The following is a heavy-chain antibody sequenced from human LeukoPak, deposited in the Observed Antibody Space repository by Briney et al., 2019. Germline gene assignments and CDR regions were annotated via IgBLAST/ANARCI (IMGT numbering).Heavy chain of an antibody. CDR2: ITSSGDST. CDR1: EFTFSSYA. D-gene: IGHD1-14*01. V-gene: IGHV3-23*01. J-gene: IGHJ2*01. Sequence: PGGSLRLSCVASEFTFSSYAMSWVRQAPGKGLEWVSGITSSGDSTYYTDSVKGRFTISGDNSKNTLYLQMNSLRAEDSAVYYCAKPPEYFDLWGRGTLVTVSS. CDR3: AKPPEYFDL.